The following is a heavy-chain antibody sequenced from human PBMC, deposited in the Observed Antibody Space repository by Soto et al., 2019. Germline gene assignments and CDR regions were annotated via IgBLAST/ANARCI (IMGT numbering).Heavy chain of an antibody. J-gene: IGHJ2*01. CDR2: IYPGDSDT. CDR3: ARLGVATITSYLDL. V-gene: IGHV5-51*01. Sequence: QVPGKGLEWMGIIYPGDSDTRYSPSFQGQVTISADKSINTAYLQWSSLKASDTAMYYCARLGVATITSYLDLWGRGTLVTVSS. D-gene: IGHD5-12*01.